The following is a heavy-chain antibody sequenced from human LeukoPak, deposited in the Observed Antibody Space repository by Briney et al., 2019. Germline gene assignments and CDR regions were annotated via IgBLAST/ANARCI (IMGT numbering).Heavy chain of an antibody. V-gene: IGHV3-74*03. D-gene: IGHD5-12*01. CDR3: AREGRVSGYDFDC. CDR1: GFPFSSYW. CDR2: INSDGSSI. Sequence: GGSLRLSCAASGFPFSSYWMLWLREAPGKGLVWVSRINSDGSSITYADSVKGRFTTSRDNAKNTLYRQMNSLRVEDTAVYYCAREGRVSGYDFDCWGQGTLVTVSS. J-gene: IGHJ4*02.